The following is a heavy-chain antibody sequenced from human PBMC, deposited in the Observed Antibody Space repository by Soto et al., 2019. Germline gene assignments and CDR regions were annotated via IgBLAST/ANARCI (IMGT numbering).Heavy chain of an antibody. J-gene: IGHJ1*01. CDR2: ISGSGGST. V-gene: IGHV3-23*01. CDR1: GFTFDDYA. Sequence: PGGSLRLSCAASGFTFDDYAMSWVRQAPGKGLEWVSAISGSGGSTYYADSVKGRFTISRDNSKNTLYLQMNSLRAEDTAVYYCAKDQWPYEEYFQHWGQGTLVTVSS. D-gene: IGHD6-19*01. CDR3: AKDQWPYEEYFQH.